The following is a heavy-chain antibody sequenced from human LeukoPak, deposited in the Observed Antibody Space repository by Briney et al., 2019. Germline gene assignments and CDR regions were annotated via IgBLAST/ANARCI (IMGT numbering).Heavy chain of an antibody. CDR2: INHSGST. J-gene: IGHJ4*02. CDR1: GDSIIGYY. V-gene: IGHV4-34*01. CDR3: ARRGRWLQSCDY. Sequence: SETLSLTCSVSGDSIIGYYWSWIRQPPGKGLEWIGEINHSGSTNYNPSLKSRVTISVDTSKNQFSLKLSSVTAADTAVYYCARRGRWLQSCDYWGQGTLVTVSS. D-gene: IGHD5-24*01.